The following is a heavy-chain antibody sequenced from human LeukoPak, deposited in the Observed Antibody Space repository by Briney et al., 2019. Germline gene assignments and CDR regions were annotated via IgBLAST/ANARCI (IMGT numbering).Heavy chain of an antibody. CDR1: GFPFSSYA. CDR2: ISGSGGST. D-gene: IGHD6-13*01. V-gene: IGHV3-23*01. CDR3: AKIAAAGNYYMDV. J-gene: IGHJ6*03. Sequence: GGSLRLSCAASGFPFSSYAMSWLRRAPGEGLEWVSAISGSGGSTYYADSVKGRFTISRDNSKNTLYLQRNSLRAEDTAVYYCAKIAAAGNYYMDVWGKGTTVTVSS.